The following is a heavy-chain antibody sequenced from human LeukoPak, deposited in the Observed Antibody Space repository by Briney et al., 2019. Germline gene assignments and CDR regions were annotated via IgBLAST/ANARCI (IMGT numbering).Heavy chain of an antibody. J-gene: IGHJ6*02. CDR1: GYTFTKYG. V-gene: IGHV1-2*04. D-gene: IGHD3-9*01. Sequence: ASVTVSCKASGYTFTKYGITWMRQARGQGLELMGWINPNRGGTNYAHEFQGWVTITMDTSISTAYMELSRLRSDDTAVYYCARAIFHYDILSGYYYYYGMDVWGQGTTVTVSS. CDR3: ARAIFHYDILSGYYYYYGMDV. CDR2: INPNRGGT.